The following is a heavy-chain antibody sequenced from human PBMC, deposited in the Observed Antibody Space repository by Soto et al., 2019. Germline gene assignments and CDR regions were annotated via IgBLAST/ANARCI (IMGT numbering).Heavy chain of an antibody. J-gene: IGHJ4*02. CDR2: ISAGAVAT. CDR1: GFTFSSYA. CDR3: AKGSESSGSYRPFDY. V-gene: IGHV3-23*01. Sequence: PGGSLRLSCAASGFTFSSYAMSWVRQAPGKGLEWVSAISAGAVATNYADSVKGRFTISRDNSKNTLYLQMNSLRAEDTAVYYCAKGSESSGSYRPFDYWGQGALVTVSS. D-gene: IGHD3-22*01.